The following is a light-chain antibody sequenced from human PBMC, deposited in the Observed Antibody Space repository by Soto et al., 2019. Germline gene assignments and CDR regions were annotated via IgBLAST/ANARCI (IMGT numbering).Light chain of an antibody. V-gene: IGKV1-39*01. Sequence: DIQRTQSPSSLSASLGYRVTITCLSSQSISSYLNWYQQKPGKAPKLLIYAASSLQSGVPSRFSGSGSGTDFTLTISSLQPEDFATYYCQQSYRTLSWTFGQGTKVDIK. CDR1: QSISSY. CDR2: AAS. J-gene: IGKJ1*01. CDR3: QQSYRTLSWT.